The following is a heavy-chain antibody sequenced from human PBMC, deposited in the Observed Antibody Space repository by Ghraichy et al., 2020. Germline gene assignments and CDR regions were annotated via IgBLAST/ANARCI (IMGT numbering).Heavy chain of an antibody. CDR2: INPNSGGT. J-gene: IGHJ4*02. V-gene: IGHV1-2*04. CDR1: GYTFTGYY. D-gene: IGHD6-19*01. CDR3: ARGPVAGPDFFDY. Sequence: ASVKVSCKASGYTFTGYYMHWVRQAPGQGLEWMGWINPNSGGTNYAQKFQGWVTMTRDTSISTAYMELSRLRSDDTAVYYCARGPVAGPDFFDYWGQGTLVTVSS.